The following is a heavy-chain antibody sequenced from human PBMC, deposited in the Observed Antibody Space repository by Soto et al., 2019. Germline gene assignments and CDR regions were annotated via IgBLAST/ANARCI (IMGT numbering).Heavy chain of an antibody. CDR2: NYYSGST. V-gene: IGHV4-59*01. J-gene: IGHJ4*02. CDR3: ARRYGSVFDY. Sequence: QVQLQESGPGLVKPSETLSFTCTVSGGSINNYYWSWIRQPPGKGLEWIGYNYYSGSTNYNPSLKTRVTISVDTSKKQFSLKLSSVTAADTAVYYCARRYGSVFDYWGQGTLVTVSS. CDR1: GGSINNYY. D-gene: IGHD6-19*01.